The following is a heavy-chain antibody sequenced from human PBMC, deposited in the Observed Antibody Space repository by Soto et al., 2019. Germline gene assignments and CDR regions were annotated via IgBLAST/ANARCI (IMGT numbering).Heavy chain of an antibody. CDR1: GFTFSSYA. J-gene: IGHJ4*02. V-gene: IGHV3-23*01. CDR2: MSGAGRSS. D-gene: IGHD3-3*01. Sequence: DVQLLESGGDLVQPGGSLSLSCAASGFTFSSYAMSWVRQAPGKGLEWVSRMSGAGRSSYDADSVKGRFTISRDNSKNTLYLQMNNLRAEDTALYYCAKGPIFGVENIYDYWGQGTLVTVSS. CDR3: AKGPIFGVENIYDY.